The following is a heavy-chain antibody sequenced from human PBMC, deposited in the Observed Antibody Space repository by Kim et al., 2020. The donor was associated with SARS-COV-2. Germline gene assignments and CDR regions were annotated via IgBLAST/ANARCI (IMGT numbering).Heavy chain of an antibody. D-gene: IGHD6-19*01. CDR1: GVTFGSFG. J-gene: IGHJ4*02. Sequence: SVKVSCKASGVTFGSFGISWVRQAPGQGLEWVGEIIPILYSPKYAQKFQGRVTLTADEATTTVYMELSGLSSEDTAFYYFARPSEQWRLIFEYWGQGTLVSVSS. CDR3: ARPSEQWRLIFEY. CDR2: IIPILYSP. V-gene: IGHV1-69*13.